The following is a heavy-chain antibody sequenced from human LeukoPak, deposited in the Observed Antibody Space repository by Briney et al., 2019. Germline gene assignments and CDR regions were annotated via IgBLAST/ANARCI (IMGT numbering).Heavy chain of an antibody. D-gene: IGHD3-22*01. V-gene: IGHV3-7*01. J-gene: IGHJ4*02. CDR3: ARVERGYSSGYYSDY. CDR2: IKQDGSEK. Sequence: GGSLRLSCAASGFTFSSYWMSWVRQAPGKGLEWVANIKQDGSEKYYVDSVKGRFTISRDNAKNSLYLQMNSLRAEDTAVYYCARVERGYSSGYYSDYWGQGTLVTVSS. CDR1: GFTFSSYW.